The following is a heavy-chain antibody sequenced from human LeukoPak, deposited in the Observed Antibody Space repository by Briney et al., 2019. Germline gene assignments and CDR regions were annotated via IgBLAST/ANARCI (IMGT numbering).Heavy chain of an antibody. CDR1: GDTFSSYA. CDR2: IIPILGTT. CDR3: ARDDYYDSSAYRENPFDV. J-gene: IGHJ3*01. D-gene: IGHD3-22*01. V-gene: IGHV1-69*01. Sequence: SVKVSCKASGDTFSSYAIGWLRQAPGQGLEWMGGIIPILGTTNYAQKFQGRVTITADESTSTLYMELRSLRSEDTAIYYCARDDYYDSSAYRENPFDVWGQGTMVTVSS.